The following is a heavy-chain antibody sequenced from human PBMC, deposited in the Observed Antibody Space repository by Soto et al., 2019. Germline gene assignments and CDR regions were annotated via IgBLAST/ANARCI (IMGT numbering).Heavy chain of an antibody. J-gene: IGHJ6*02. CDR3: ARVVPAANTYYYYYYGMDV. D-gene: IGHD2-2*01. V-gene: IGHV3-30-3*01. Sequence: VQLVESGGGVVQPGRSLRLSCAASGFTFSSYAMHWVRQAPGKGLEWVAVISYDGSNKYYADSVKGRFTISRDNSKNTLYLQMNSLRAEDTAVYYCARVVPAANTYYYYYYGMDVWGQGTTVTVSS. CDR2: ISYDGSNK. CDR1: GFTFSSYA.